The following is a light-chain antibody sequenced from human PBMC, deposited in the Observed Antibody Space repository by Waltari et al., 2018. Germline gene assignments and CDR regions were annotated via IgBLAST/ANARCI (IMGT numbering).Light chain of an antibody. V-gene: IGLV2-14*03. CDR1: SSAVGGYNF. Sequence: QSALTQPASVSGSPGQSITISCTGNSSAVGGYNFVSWYQHHPGKAPKLLIYDVNNRPSGVSDRFSGSKSGNTASLTISGLQAEDEADYYCSSYTSSTSVVFGGGTQLTVL. J-gene: IGLJ2*01. CDR3: SSYTSSTSVV. CDR2: DVN.